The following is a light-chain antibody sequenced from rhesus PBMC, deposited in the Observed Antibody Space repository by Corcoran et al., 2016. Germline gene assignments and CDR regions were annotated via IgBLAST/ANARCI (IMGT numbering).Light chain of an antibody. J-gene: IGKJ3*01. CDR2: YGS. CDR1: QSLLSSNGYNY. V-gene: IGKV2-60*02. CDR3: MQALQTPFT. Sequence: DIVMTQTPLSLPVTLGEPASISCRSSQSLLSSNGYNYLNWYLQKPGQSPQLLIYYGSNRASGVPDRFSGGGSGTDFTLKISRVEAEDVGVYYCMQALQTPFTFGPGTKLDIK.